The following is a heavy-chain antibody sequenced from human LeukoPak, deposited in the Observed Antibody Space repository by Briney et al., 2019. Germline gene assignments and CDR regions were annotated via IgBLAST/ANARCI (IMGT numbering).Heavy chain of an antibody. CDR1: GFTFSSYE. J-gene: IGHJ6*02. CDR2: ISSSGSTI. V-gene: IGHV3-48*03. D-gene: IGHD1-26*01. Sequence: GGSLRLSCAAPGFTFSSYEMNWVRQAPGKGLEWVSDISSSGSTIYYADSVKGRFTISRDNAKNSLYLQMNSLRAEDTAVYYCARDREASVFNYYYYGMDVWGQGTTVTVSS. CDR3: ARDREASVFNYYYYGMDV.